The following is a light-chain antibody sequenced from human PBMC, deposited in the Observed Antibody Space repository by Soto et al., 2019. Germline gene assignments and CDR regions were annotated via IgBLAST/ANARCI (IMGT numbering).Light chain of an antibody. CDR3: AVWDDRLSGL. CDR2: RDD. CDR1: SSNVERNY. V-gene: IGLV1-47*01. Sequence: QSVLTQPPSASGTPGQRVIITCSGGSSNVERNYVYWYQHLPGTAPKLLIYRDDQRPSGVPDRFSGSKSGTSASLAISGLRSEYEAAYYCAVWDDRLSGLFGGGTKLTVL. J-gene: IGLJ3*02.